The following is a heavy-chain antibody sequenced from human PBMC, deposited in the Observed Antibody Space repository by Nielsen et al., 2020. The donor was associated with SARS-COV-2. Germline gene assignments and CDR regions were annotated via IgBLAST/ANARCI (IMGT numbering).Heavy chain of an antibody. Sequence: SETLSLTCTVSGGSISSYYWSWIRQPPGKGLEWIGYIYYSGSTNYNPSLKSRVTISVDTSKNQFSLKLSSVTAADTAVYYCARGIPIAAAAPFDYWGQGTLVTVSS. D-gene: IGHD6-13*01. V-gene: IGHV4-59*12. CDR3: ARGIPIAAAAPFDY. CDR1: GGSISSYY. CDR2: IYYSGST. J-gene: IGHJ4*02.